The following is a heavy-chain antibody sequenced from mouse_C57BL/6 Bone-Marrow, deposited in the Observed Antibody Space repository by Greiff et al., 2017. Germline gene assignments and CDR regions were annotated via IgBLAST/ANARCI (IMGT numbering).Heavy chain of an antibody. V-gene: IGHV1-80*01. D-gene: IGHD2-3*01. Sequence: QVHVKQSGAELVKPGASVKISCKASGYAFSSYWMNWVKQRPGKGLEWIGQIYPGDGDTNYNGKFKGKATLTADKSSSTAYMQLSSLTSEDSAVYFCARRDIYDGYYNYWGQGTTLTVSS. CDR2: IYPGDGDT. CDR1: GYAFSSYW. CDR3: ARRDIYDGYYNY. J-gene: IGHJ2*01.